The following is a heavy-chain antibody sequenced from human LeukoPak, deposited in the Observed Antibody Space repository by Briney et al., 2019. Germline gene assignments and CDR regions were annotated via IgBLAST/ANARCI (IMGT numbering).Heavy chain of an antibody. CDR1: GFTFGDYA. CDR3: TRNSGYDSDYYMDV. D-gene: IGHD5-12*01. V-gene: IGHV3-49*03. CDR2: IRSKAYGGTT. J-gene: IGHJ6*03. Sequence: GGSLRLSCTASGFTFGDYAMSWFRQAPGKGLEWVGFIRSKAYGGTTEYAASVKGRFTISRDDSKSIAYLQMNSLKTEDTAVYYCTRNSGYDSDYYMDVWGKGTTVTVSS.